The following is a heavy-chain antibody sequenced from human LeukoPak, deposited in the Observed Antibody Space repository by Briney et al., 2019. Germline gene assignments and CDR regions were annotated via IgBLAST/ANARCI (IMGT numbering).Heavy chain of an antibody. CDR3: AKVDSSERSGIWTAFDV. Sequence: GGSLRLSCAASGFSFSDYWMSWVRQAPGKGLEWVADIEPDGSGKTYVDSVKGRFTISRDNSKKTLNLQMNSLTAEDTAVYYCAKVDSSERSGIWTAFDVWGRGTMVTVSS. J-gene: IGHJ3*01. CDR2: IEPDGSGK. V-gene: IGHV3-7*03. D-gene: IGHD3-3*01. CDR1: GFSFSDYW.